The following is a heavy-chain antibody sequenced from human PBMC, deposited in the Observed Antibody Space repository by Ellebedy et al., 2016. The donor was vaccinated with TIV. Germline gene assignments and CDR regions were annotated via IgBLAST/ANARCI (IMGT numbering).Heavy chain of an antibody. D-gene: IGHD3-16*02. Sequence: ASVKVSCKSFGYTFSSFGLSWVRQAPGQGLEWMGWISAYNGNTNYAQKFQGRVTMTTDTSTSTAYMELRSLRSDDTAVYYCARDSRVTFGGLIVYFDFWGQGTLVIVSS. CDR1: GYTFSSFG. J-gene: IGHJ4*02. V-gene: IGHV1-18*01. CDR3: ARDSRVTFGGLIVYFDF. CDR2: ISAYNGNT.